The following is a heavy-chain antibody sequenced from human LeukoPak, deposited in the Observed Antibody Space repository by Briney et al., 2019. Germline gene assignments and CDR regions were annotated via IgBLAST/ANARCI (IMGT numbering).Heavy chain of an antibody. CDR2: IYTSGST. CDR3: ARGPASRAYYYDSSGPYYFDY. CDR1: GGSISSYY. J-gene: IGHJ4*02. D-gene: IGHD3-22*01. Sequence: SETLSLTCTVSGGSISSYYWSWIRQPAGKGLEWIGRIYTSGSTNYNPSLKSRVTMSVDTSKNQFSLKLGSVTAADTAVYYCARGPASRAYYYDSSGPYYFDYWGQGTLVTVSS. V-gene: IGHV4-4*07.